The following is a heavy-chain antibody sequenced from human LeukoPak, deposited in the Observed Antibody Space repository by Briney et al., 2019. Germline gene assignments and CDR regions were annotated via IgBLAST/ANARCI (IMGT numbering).Heavy chain of an antibody. CDR3: ARTRIGRFDP. Sequence: SETLSLTCAVSGGSFSGYYWSWIRQPPGKGLEWIGEINHSGSTNYNPSLKSQVTISVDTSKNQFSLKLSSVTAADTAVYYCARTRIGRFDPWGQGTLVTVSS. J-gene: IGHJ5*02. CDR1: GGSFSGYY. V-gene: IGHV4-34*01. CDR2: INHSGST. D-gene: IGHD3-22*01.